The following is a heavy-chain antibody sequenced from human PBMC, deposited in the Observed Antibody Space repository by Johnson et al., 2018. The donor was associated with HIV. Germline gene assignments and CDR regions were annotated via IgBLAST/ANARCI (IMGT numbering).Heavy chain of an antibody. J-gene: IGHJ3*02. V-gene: IGHV3-9*01. CDR1: GFTFDDYA. D-gene: IGHD2-15*01. Sequence: VQLVESGGGVVQPGRSLRLSCAASGFTFDDYAMHWVRQAPGKGLEWVSGISWNSGSIGYADSVKGRFTISRDNAKNSLYLQMNTLRAEDTAVYYCGGVGRTGSAFDMWGLGTMVTVSS. CDR3: GGVGRTGSAFDM. CDR2: ISWNSGSI.